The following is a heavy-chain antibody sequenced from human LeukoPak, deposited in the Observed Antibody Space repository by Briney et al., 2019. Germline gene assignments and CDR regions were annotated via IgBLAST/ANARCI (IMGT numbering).Heavy chain of an antibody. D-gene: IGHD3-16*01. CDR3: ARDLRGDRYFDY. J-gene: IGHJ4*02. Sequence: PSETLSLTCTVSGGSISSHYWSWIRQPPGKGLEWIGYIYYSGSTNYNPSLKSRVTISVDTSKNQFSLKLSSVTAADTAVYYCARDLRGDRYFDYWGQRTLVTVSS. CDR2: IYYSGST. CDR1: GGSISSHY. V-gene: IGHV4-59*11.